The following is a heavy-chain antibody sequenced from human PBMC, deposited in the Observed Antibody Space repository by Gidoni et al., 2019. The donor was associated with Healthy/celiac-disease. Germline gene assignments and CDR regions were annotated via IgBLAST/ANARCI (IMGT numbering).Heavy chain of an antibody. CDR3: ARDIAGFDY. Sequence: QVQLVESGGGVVQPGRSLRPSCEASGFTFSSAGMHWVRQAPGKGLVWVAVIWYDGSNKYSADPVKGRFTISRDNSKITLYLQMNSLRAEDTAVYYCARDIAGFDYWGQGTLVTVSS. CDR1: GFTFSSAG. CDR2: IWYDGSNK. V-gene: IGHV3-33*01. D-gene: IGHD2-15*01. J-gene: IGHJ4*02.